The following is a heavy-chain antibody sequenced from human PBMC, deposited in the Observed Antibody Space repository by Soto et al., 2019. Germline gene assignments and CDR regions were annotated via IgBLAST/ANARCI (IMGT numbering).Heavy chain of an antibody. CDR2: IGIANGNT. CDR3: AAEVYSGGDCCHFDS. V-gene: IGHV1-58*01. Sequence: QVHVVQSGPEVKKPGTSVLVSCKTSGFTFTNSAVQWMRQARGQRLEWIGWIGIANGNTNYAQDLQGRLTITRDISTNTAYMELTSLTSEDTAVYYCAAEVYSGGDCCHFDSWGQGTLVTVSS. D-gene: IGHD2-21*02. J-gene: IGHJ4*02. CDR1: GFTFTNSA.